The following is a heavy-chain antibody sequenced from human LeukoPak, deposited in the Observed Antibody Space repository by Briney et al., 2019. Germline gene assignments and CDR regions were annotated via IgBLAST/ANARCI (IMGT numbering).Heavy chain of an antibody. J-gene: IGHJ6*03. CDR1: GYTFTGYY. Sequence: ASVTVSCKASGYTFTGYYMHWVRQAPGQGLEWMGWINPNSGGTNYAQKFQGRVTMTRDTSISTAYMELSRLRSDDTAVYYCARGVYATGRYYYYMDVWGKGTTVTVSS. CDR2: INPNSGGT. D-gene: IGHD2-8*01. V-gene: IGHV1-2*02. CDR3: ARGVYATGRYYYYMDV.